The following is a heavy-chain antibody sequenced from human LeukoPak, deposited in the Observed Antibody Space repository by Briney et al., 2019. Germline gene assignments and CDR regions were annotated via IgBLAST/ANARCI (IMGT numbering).Heavy chain of an antibody. CDR1: GFTFSSYE. CDR2: ISGSGRTI. D-gene: IGHD2-21*01. V-gene: IGHV3-48*03. J-gene: IGHJ4*02. Sequence: GGSLRLSCAASGFTFSSYEMNWVRQAPGKGLEWXXYISGSGRTIDYADSVKGRFTISRDNTKNSVYLQMNSLRAEDTAIYFCVRDAVMSPEVLLTAWDYFDCWGQGTLVTVSS. CDR3: VRDAVMSPEVLLTAWDYFDC.